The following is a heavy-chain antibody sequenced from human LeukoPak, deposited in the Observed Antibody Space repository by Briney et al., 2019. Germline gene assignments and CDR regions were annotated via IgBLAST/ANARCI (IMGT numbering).Heavy chain of an antibody. D-gene: IGHD2-2*01. CDR3: AKAIGQEVPAASLWYDP. V-gene: IGHV3-23*01. CDR2: ISGSGGST. CDR1: GFTFSSYA. Sequence: GGSLRLSCAASGFTFSSYAMSWVRQAPGKGLEWVSAISGSGGSTYYADSVKGRFTISRDNSKNTLYLQMNSLRGEDTAVYYCAKAIGQEVPAASLWYDPWGQVTLVTASS. J-gene: IGHJ5*02.